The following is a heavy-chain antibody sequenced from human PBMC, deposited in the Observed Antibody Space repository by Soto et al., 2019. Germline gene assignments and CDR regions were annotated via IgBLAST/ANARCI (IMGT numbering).Heavy chain of an antibody. D-gene: IGHD5-12*01. CDR3: ASERGWDYMDV. Sequence: PGGSLRLSCAASGFTFSSYWMHWVRQAPGKGLVWVSRIKTDGSSTSYADSVKGRFTISRDNAKNTLYLQMNSLRAEDTAVYYCASERGWDYMDVWGKGTTVTVS. CDR2: IKTDGSST. V-gene: IGHV3-74*01. CDR1: GFTFSSYW. J-gene: IGHJ6*03.